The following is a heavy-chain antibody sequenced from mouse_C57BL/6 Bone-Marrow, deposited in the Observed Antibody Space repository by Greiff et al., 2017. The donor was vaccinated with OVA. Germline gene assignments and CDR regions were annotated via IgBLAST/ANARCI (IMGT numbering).Heavy chain of an antibody. CDR1: GYSFTGYY. CDR2: INPSTGGT. J-gene: IGHJ2*01. CDR3: ARSGDYIDY. V-gene: IGHV1-42*01. D-gene: IGHD3-2*02. Sequence: VQLQQSGPELVKPGASVKISCKASGYSFTGYYMNWVKQSPEKSLEWIGEINPSTGGTTYNQKFKAKDTLTVDKSSSTAYMQLKGLTSEDSAVYYCARSGDYIDYWGQGTTLTVSS.